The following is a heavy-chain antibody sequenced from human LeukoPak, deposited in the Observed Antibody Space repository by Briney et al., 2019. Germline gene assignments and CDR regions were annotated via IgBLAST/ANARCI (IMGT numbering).Heavy chain of an antibody. CDR2: IVGSGEAI. CDR1: GFTFSSYE. D-gene: IGHD3-10*01. Sequence: PGGSLRLSCGASGFTFSSYEMTWVRQAPGKGLEWVSYIVGSGEAIDYADSVKGRFTISRDNAKNSLYLQMNSLRAEDTAVYYCVRDRTVGSGKNAFDMWGQGTMVTVSS. V-gene: IGHV3-48*03. J-gene: IGHJ3*02. CDR3: VRDRTVGSGKNAFDM.